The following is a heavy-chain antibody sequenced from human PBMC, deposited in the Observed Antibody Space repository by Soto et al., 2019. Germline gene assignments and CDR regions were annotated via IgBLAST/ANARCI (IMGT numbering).Heavy chain of an antibody. D-gene: IGHD2-8*01. J-gene: IGHJ3*02. Sequence: GGSLRLSCEGSGFPFSNNWIRWVRQAPGKGLDWVGRIKSKTATWILDYAAFVEGXFTSSRDDSKNKAYLQMNGLNTECTALYYCTIRFCTSSTPHWDDAFETVGLGTKVTVSS. CDR3: TIRFCTSSTPHWDDAFET. CDR2: IKSKTATWIL. V-gene: IGHV3-15*01. CDR1: GFPFSNNW.